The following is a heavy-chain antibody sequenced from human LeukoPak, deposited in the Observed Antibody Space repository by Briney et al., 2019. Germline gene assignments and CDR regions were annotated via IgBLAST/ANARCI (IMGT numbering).Heavy chain of an antibody. CDR1: GFTFSDYY. Sequence: GGSLRLSCAASGFTFSDYYMSWIRQAPGKGLEWVSYISSSGSTIYYADSVKGRFTISRDNAKNSLYLQMNSLRAEDTAVYYCARDHVAAAVGYNWFDPWGQGTLVTVSS. D-gene: IGHD6-13*01. CDR2: ISSSGSTI. J-gene: IGHJ5*02. CDR3: ARDHVAAAVGYNWFDP. V-gene: IGHV3-11*01.